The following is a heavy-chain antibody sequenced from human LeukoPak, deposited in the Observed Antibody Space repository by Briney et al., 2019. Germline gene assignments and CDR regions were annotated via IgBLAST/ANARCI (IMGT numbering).Heavy chain of an antibody. D-gene: IGHD3-9*01. CDR3: ARNVRYFDVYRPGYYYYMDV. CDR2: INHSGST. J-gene: IGHJ6*03. CDR1: GGSFSGYY. V-gene: IGHV4-34*01. Sequence: SETLSLTCAVYGGSFSGYYWSWIRQPPGKGLEWIGEINHSGSTNYNPSLKSRVTISVDTSKNQFSLKLSSVTAADTAVYYCARNVRYFDVYRPGYYYYMDVWGKGTTVTVSS.